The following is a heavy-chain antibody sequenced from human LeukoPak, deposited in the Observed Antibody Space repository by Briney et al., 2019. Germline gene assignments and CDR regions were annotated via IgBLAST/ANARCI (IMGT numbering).Heavy chain of an antibody. Sequence: ASVKVSCKASGYTFTSYGISWVRQAPGQGLEWMGWITAYNDNTYYAQKLQGRVTMTTDTSTSTAYMELRSLRSEDTAVYYCARVHRYSGYAIFDYWGQGTLVTVSS. CDR3: ARVHRYSGYAIFDY. D-gene: IGHD5-12*01. CDR2: ITAYNDNT. J-gene: IGHJ4*02. CDR1: GYTFTSYG. V-gene: IGHV1-18*01.